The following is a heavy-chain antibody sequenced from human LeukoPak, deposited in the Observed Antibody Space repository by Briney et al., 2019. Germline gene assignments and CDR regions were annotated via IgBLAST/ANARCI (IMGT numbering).Heavy chain of an antibody. J-gene: IGHJ5*02. CDR1: GYTLTELS. V-gene: IGHV1-24*01. CDR3: ATTGYCSSTSCSNWFDP. D-gene: IGHD2-2*01. Sequence: ASVKVSCKVSGYTLTELSMHWVRQAPGKGLEWMGGFDPEDGDTIYAQKLQGRVTMTEDTSTDTAYMELSSLRSEDTAVYYCATTGYCSSTSCSNWFDPWGQGTLVTVSS. CDR2: FDPEDGDT.